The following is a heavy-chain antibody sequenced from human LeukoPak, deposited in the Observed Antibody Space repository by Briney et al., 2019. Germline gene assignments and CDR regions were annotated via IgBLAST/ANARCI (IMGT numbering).Heavy chain of an antibody. CDR3: ARSPKGGYYDFWSGYREYYFDY. CDR2: ISSSSSYI. J-gene: IGHJ4*02. CDR1: GFTFSSYA. V-gene: IGHV3-21*01. Sequence: GGSLRLSCAASGFTFSSYAMNWVRQAPGKGLEWVSSISSSSSYIYYADSVKGRFTISRDNAKNSLYLQMNSLRAEDTAVYYCARSPKGGYYDFWSGYREYYFDYWGQGTLVTVSS. D-gene: IGHD3-3*01.